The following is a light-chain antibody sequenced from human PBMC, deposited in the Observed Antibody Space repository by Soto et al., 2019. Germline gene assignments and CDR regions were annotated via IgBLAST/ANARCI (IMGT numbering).Light chain of an antibody. V-gene: IGLV2-14*01. CDR2: EVT. Sequence: QSVLTQPVSVSGSPGQSITISCTGTSSDVGGYNYVSWYQQHPGKAPKLMIYEVTRRPSGVSNRFSGSKSGNTASLTISGLQAEDESDYYCSSYASSSTLVFGGGTKLTVL. J-gene: IGLJ2*01. CDR1: SSDVGGYNY. CDR3: SSYASSSTLV.